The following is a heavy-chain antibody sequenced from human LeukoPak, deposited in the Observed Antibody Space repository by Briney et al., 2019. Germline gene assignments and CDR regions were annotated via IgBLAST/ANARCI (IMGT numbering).Heavy chain of an antibody. D-gene: IGHD3-3*01. CDR2: ISGSGGST. CDR1: GFTFSSYA. CDR3: AKKHYDFWSGYSYGMDV. Sequence: GGSLRLSCAASGFTFSSYAMSWVRQAPGKGLEWVSAISGSGGSTYYADSVKGRFTISRDNSKNTLYLQMNSLRAEDTAVYCCAKKHYDFWSGYSYGMDVWGQGTTVTVSS. J-gene: IGHJ6*02. V-gene: IGHV3-23*01.